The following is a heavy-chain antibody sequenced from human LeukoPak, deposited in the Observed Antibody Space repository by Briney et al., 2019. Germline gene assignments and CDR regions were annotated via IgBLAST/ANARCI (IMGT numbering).Heavy chain of an antibody. D-gene: IGHD3-10*01. CDR2: INHSGST. CDR1: GGSFSGYY. CDR3: ARGGSITMVRGTRYYFDY. V-gene: IGHV4-34*01. J-gene: IGHJ4*02. Sequence: KPSETLSLTCAVYGGSFSGYYWSWIRQPPGKGLEWIGEINHSGSTNYNPSLKSRVTISVDTSKNQFSLKLSSVTAADTAVYYCARGGSITMVRGTRYYFDYWGQGTLVTVSS.